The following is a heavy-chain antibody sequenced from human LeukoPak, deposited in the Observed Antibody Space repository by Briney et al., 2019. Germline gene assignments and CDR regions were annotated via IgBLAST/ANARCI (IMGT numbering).Heavy chain of an antibody. D-gene: IGHD2-15*01. J-gene: IGHJ3*02. Sequence: GGSLRLSCAASGFTFSSYSMNWVRQAPGKGLEWVSSISSSSSYIYYADSVKGRFTISRDNAKNSLYLQMNSLRAEDTAVYYCARAYCSGGSCYSEADAFDIWGQGTMVTVSS. CDR1: GFTFSSYS. CDR2: ISSSSSYI. CDR3: ARAYCSGGSCYSEADAFDI. V-gene: IGHV3-21*01.